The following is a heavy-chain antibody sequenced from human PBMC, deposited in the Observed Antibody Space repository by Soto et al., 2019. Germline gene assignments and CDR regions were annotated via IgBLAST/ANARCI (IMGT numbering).Heavy chain of an antibody. Sequence: EVQLVESGGGLVQPGGSLKLSCAASGFTFSGSAMHWVRQASGKGLEWVGRIRSKANGYATAYAASVKGRFTISRDDSKNTAYLQMNSLKTEDTAVYYCTRLWFGRGDPWGQGTLVTVSS. CDR2: IRSKANGYAT. CDR3: TRLWFGRGDP. J-gene: IGHJ5*02. CDR1: GFTFSGSA. D-gene: IGHD3-10*01. V-gene: IGHV3-73*01.